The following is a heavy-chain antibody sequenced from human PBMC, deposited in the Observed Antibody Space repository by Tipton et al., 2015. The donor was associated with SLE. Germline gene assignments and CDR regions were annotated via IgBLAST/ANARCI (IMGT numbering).Heavy chain of an antibody. V-gene: IGHV4-30-4*01. J-gene: IGHJ4*02. CDR3: ARGDCSSTSCLDY. CDR2: VYYSGST. Sequence: TLSLTCTVSGGSISSGDYYWSWIRQPPGKGLEWIGYVYYSGSTYYNPSLKSRVTISVDTSKNQFSLKLSSVTAADTAVYYCARGDCSSTSCLDYWGQGTLVTVSS. D-gene: IGHD2-2*01. CDR1: GGSISSGDYY.